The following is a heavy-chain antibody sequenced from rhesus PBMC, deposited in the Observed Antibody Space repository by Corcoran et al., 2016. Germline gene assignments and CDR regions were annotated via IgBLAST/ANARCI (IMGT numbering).Heavy chain of an antibody. CDR1: GGSISGYYY. CDR2: IDGKRAGT. D-gene: IGHD2-39*01. CDR3: ARDRGASKPYYYGLDS. V-gene: IGHV4-73*01. J-gene: IGHJ6*01. Sequence: QVKLQQWGEGLVKPSETLSLTCAVYGGSISGYYYWSWIRQAPGKGLEWIGKIDGKRAGTNDNPSLTNRVTMSKDTSKNQFSLKLSSVTAADTAVYYCARDRGASKPYYYGLDSWGQGVVVTVSS.